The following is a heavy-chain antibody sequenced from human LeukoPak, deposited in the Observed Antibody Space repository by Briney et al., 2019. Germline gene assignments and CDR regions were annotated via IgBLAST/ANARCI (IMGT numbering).Heavy chain of an antibody. Sequence: SETLSLTCTVSGGSISSSSYYWGWIRQPPGKGLEWIGSIYYSGSTYYNPSLKSRVTISVDTSKNPVSLKLSSVTAADTAVYYCASRLVGATVDYWGQGTLVTVSS. CDR1: GGSISSSSYY. D-gene: IGHD1-26*01. J-gene: IGHJ4*02. CDR3: ASRLVGATVDY. CDR2: IYYSGST. V-gene: IGHV4-39*01.